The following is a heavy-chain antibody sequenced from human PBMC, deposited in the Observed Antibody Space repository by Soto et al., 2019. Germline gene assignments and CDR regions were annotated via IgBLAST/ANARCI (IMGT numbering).Heavy chain of an antibody. CDR2: ISSSSSTI. J-gene: IGHJ3*02. D-gene: IGHD2-15*01. CDR3: ARDYYCSGGSCYLNDAFDI. Sequence: EVQLVESGGGLVQPGGSLRLSCAASGFTFSSYSMNWVRQAPGKGLEWVSYISSSSSTIYYADSVKGRFTISIDNAKNSLYLQMNSLRAEDTAVYYCARDYYCSGGSCYLNDAFDIWGQGTMVTVSS. V-gene: IGHV3-48*01. CDR1: GFTFSSYS.